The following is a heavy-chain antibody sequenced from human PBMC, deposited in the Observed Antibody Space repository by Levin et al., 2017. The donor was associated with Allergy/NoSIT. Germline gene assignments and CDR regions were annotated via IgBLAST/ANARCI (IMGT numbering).Heavy chain of an antibody. CDR2: ISSSGSTI. J-gene: IGHJ4*02. CDR1: GFPFSSSE. Sequence: LSLTCAASGFPFSSSEMNWVRQAPGKGLEWVSYISSSGSTIYYADSVKGRFTISRDNAKNLLYLQMNSLRAEDTAVYYCARQLGNFWSGYNYFDYWGQGTLVTVSS. V-gene: IGHV3-48*03. CDR3: ARQLGNFWSGYNYFDY. D-gene: IGHD3-3*01.